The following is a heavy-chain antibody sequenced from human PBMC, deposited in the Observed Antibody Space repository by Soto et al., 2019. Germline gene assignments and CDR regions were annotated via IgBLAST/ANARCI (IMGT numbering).Heavy chain of an antibody. CDR1: GFTFSSYA. D-gene: IGHD6-6*01. CDR2: ISGTGGST. J-gene: IGHJ4*02. CDR3: AKEGIAARGYFDY. V-gene: IGHV3-23*01. Sequence: GGSLRLSCAASGFTFSSYAMSWVRQAPGKGLEWVSAISGTGGSTYYADCVTCRFTISRDNPKNTLYLQMNSLRAEDTAVFFCAKEGIAARGYFDYWGQGTLVTVSS.